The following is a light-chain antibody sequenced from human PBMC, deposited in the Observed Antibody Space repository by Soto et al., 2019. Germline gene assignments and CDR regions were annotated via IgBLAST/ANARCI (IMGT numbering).Light chain of an antibody. CDR3: QQYGSSPTWT. Sequence: EIVMTQSPATLSVSPGERATLSCSASQSVSSKLAWYQQKPGQAPRLLIYGASSRATGIPDRFSGSGSGTDFTLTISRLEPEDFAVYYCQQYGSSPTWTFGQGTKVDIK. J-gene: IGKJ1*01. CDR1: QSVSSK. CDR2: GAS. V-gene: IGKV3-20*01.